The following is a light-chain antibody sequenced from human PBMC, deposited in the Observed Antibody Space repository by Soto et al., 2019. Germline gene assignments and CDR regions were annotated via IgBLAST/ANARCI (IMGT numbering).Light chain of an antibody. CDR2: AVS. J-gene: IGKJ4*01. V-gene: IGKV1-17*01. Sequence: DIKMTQSPSSLSASVGDRVTITCRASQGIRTDLGWYQQKPGKAPKRLIYAVSSLQSGVPSRFSGSGSGTEFTLTISSLQPEDFATYYCLQHNSYPLTFGGGTKVEIK. CDR3: LQHNSYPLT. CDR1: QGIRTD.